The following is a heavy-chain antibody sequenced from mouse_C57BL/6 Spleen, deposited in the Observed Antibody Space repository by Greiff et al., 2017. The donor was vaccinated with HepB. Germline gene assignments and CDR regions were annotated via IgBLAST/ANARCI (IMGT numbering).Heavy chain of an antibody. D-gene: IGHD2-3*01. CDR2: INPNNGGT. CDR3: ARYDGYLLLFDY. CDR1: GYTFTDYY. Sequence: EVQLQQSGPELVKPGASVKISCKASGYTFTDYYMNWVKQSHGKSLEWIGDINPNNGGTSYNQKFKGKATLTVDKSSLTAYMELRSLTSEDSAVYYCARYDGYLLLFDYWGQGTTLTVSS. J-gene: IGHJ2*01. V-gene: IGHV1-26*01.